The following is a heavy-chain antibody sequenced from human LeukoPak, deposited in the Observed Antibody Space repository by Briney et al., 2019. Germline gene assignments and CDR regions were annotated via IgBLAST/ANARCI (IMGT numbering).Heavy chain of an antibody. CDR3: TREGAYDSATYGAGDY. J-gene: IGHJ4*02. CDR2: LNTGGNST. CDR1: GFNFSNYC. Sequence: GGSLRLSCTASGFNFSNYCMHWVRQAPGKGLVWVSRLNTGGNSTIYADSVKGRFIISRDNAKSTLYLQMNSLRADDTGVYYCTREGAYDSATYGAGDYWGQGNLVTVSS. V-gene: IGHV3-74*01. D-gene: IGHD3-16*01.